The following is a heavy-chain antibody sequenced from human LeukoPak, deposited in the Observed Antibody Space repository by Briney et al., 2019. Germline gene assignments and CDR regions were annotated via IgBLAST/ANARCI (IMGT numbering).Heavy chain of an antibody. J-gene: IGHJ3*02. V-gene: IGHV3-66*01. CDR3: ARAPDGYEAFDI. D-gene: IGHD3-22*01. CDR2: IYSGGRT. CDR1: GFIASSNY. Sequence: PGGSLRLSCAVSGFIASSNYMTWVRQAPGKGLEWVSVIYSGGRTYYADSVKGRFTTSRDNSKNTLYLQMNSLRAEDTAVYYCARAPDGYEAFDIWGQGTMVTVSS.